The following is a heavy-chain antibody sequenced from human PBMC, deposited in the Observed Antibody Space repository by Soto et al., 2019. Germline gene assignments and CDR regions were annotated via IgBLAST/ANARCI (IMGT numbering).Heavy chain of an antibody. CDR3: AKDKVYGWSGGSCYSPQGCYYYYMDV. V-gene: IGHV3-9*01. J-gene: IGHJ6*03. CDR2: ISWNSGSI. D-gene: IGHD2-15*01. Sequence: GGSLRLSCAASGFTFDDYAMHWVRQAPGKGLEWVSGISWNSGSIGYADSVKGRFTISRDNAKNSLYLQMNSLRAEDTALYYCAKDKVYGWSGGSCYSPQGCYYYYMDVWGKGTTVTVSS. CDR1: GFTFDDYA.